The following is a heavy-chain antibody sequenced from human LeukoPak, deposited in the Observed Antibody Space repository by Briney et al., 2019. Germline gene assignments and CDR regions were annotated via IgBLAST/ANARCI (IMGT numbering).Heavy chain of an antibody. V-gene: IGHV4-30-2*01. CDR3: ARELWFVNAPGSWFDP. CDR1: GDSISSGDYS. D-gene: IGHD3-10*01. J-gene: IGHJ5*02. Sequence: PSQTLSLTCAVSGDSISSGDYSWSWFRRPSGKGLEWIGYIFDSGHSFYNPSLKSRITISVDKSKNQFSLRLTSVTAADTAVYYCARELWFVNAPGSWFDPWGQGTLVTVSS. CDR2: IFDSGHS.